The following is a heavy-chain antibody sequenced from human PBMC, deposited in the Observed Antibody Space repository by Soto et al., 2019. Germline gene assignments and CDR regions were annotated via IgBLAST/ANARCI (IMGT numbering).Heavy chain of an antibody. Sequence: QLQLVQSGPEVKKPGTSVKVSCKASGFTFTSSAVQWVRQARGQRLEWIGWIVVGSGNTNYAQKFQERVTITRDMSTSTAYMELSSLRSEDTAVYYCAAVDLDDVGFDYWGQGTLVTVSS. J-gene: IGHJ4*02. D-gene: IGHD3-3*01. CDR3: AAVDLDDVGFDY. CDR2: IVVGSGNT. CDR1: GFTFTSSA. V-gene: IGHV1-58*01.